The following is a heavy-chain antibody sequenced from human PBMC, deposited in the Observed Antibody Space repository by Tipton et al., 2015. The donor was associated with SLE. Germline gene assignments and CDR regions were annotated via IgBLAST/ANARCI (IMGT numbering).Heavy chain of an antibody. CDR1: GFIFSSYS. D-gene: IGHD3-10*01. J-gene: IGHJ4*02. CDR2: ISAGDNYI. CDR3: SKDKWPGGTRGLHYYFHD. Sequence: GSLRLSCAASGFIFSSYSVNWVRQAPGKGLEWVSSISAGDNYIYYADSVKGRFTISRDNAKNSLYLQMNSLRAEDTAIYYCSKDKWPGGTRGLHYYFHDWGQGTLITVSS. V-gene: IGHV3-21*01.